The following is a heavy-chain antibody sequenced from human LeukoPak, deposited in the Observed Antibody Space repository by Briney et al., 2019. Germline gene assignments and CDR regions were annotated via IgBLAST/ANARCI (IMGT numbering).Heavy chain of an antibody. V-gene: IGHV3-11*06. CDR3: ARDTKAFDP. CDR2: ISSSXTYT. D-gene: IGHD3-3*01. CDR1: GFTFSDYY. J-gene: IGHJ5*02. Sequence: GGSLRLSCAASGFTFSDYYMSWIRQAPGRGLEWVSYISSSXTYTNXXXXVKGRFTISRDNAKNSVYLQMNSLRAEDTAVYYCARDTKAFDPWGQGTLVTVSS.